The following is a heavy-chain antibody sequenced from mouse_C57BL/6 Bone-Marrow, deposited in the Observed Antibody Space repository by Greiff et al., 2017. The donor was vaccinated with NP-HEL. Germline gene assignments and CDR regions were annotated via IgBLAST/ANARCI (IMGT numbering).Heavy chain of an antibody. CDR3: TTGTWNYYYAMDY. V-gene: IGHV14-1*01. J-gene: IGHJ4*01. CDR2: IDPEDGDT. Sequence: VQLKESGAELVRPGASVKLSCTASGFNIKDYYMPWVKQRPEQGLEWIGRIDPEDGDTEYAPQFQGKATMTADTSSNTAYLQLSSRTSADTAVYYCTTGTWNYYYAMDYWGQGTSVTVSS. CDR1: GFNIKDYY.